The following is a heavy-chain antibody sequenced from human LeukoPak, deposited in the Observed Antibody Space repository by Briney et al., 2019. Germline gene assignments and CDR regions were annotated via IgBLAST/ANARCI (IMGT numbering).Heavy chain of an antibody. D-gene: IGHD3-10*01. CDR3: ARESGPGSYYPDYFDY. J-gene: IGHJ4*02. V-gene: IGHV3-48*01. CDR1: GFTFSSYS. Sequence: GGSLRLSCAASGFTFSSYSMNWVRQAPGKGLEWVSYISSSSSTIYYADSVKGRFTISRDNAKNPLYLQMNSLRAEDTAVYYCARESGPGSYYPDYFDYWGQGTLVTVSS. CDR2: ISSSSSTI.